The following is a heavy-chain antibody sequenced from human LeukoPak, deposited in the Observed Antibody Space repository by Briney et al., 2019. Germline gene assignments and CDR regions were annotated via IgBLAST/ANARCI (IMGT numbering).Heavy chain of an antibody. CDR3: AKGFVVVVSATQSSWFDP. V-gene: IGHV3-23*01. J-gene: IGHJ5*02. D-gene: IGHD2-21*01. CDR1: GFTFSSYG. Sequence: GGSLRLSCAASGFTFSSYGMSWVRQAPGKGLEWVSAISGSGSNTYYADSVKGRFTISRDNSKNTLYLQMNSLRAEGTAVYYCAKGFVVVVSATQSSWFDPWGQGTLVSVSS. CDR2: ISGSGSNT.